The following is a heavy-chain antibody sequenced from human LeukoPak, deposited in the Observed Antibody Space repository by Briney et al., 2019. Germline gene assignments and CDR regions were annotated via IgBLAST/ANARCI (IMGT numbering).Heavy chain of an antibody. J-gene: IGHJ4*02. CDR1: GFTFSDYY. CDR2: ITSGGDYI. Sequence: GGSLRLSCAASGFTFSDYYMHWVRQAPGKGLEWVSSITSGGDYIYYADSVKGRFTTSRDNAKNSLSLQLNSLRVEDTAVYYCARGHYDVLAASYKWTPDYWGQGTLVTVSS. D-gene: IGHD3-9*01. V-gene: IGHV3-21*01. CDR3: ARGHYDVLAASYKWTPDY.